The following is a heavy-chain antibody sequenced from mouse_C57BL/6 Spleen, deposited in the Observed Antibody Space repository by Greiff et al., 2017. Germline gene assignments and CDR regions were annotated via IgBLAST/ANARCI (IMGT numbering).Heavy chain of an antibody. V-gene: IGHV1-54*01. J-gene: IGHJ2*01. CDR2: INPGSGGT. D-gene: IGHD3-2*02. Sequence: VQLQQSGAELVRPGTSVKVSCKASGYAFTNYLIEWVKQRPGQGLEWIGVINPGSGGTNYNEKFKGKATLTADKSSSTAYMQLSSLTSEDSAVYFCARSGYSRYFDDWGQGTTLTVSS. CDR3: ARSGYSRYFDD. CDR1: GYAFTNYL.